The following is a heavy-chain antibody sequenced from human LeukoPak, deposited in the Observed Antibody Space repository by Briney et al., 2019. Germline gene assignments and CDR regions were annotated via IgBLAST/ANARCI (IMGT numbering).Heavy chain of an antibody. CDR3: ATGHYDSSGYPNY. D-gene: IGHD3-22*01. CDR2: FDPEDGET. Sequence: ASVKVSCKVSGYTLTELSMHWVRQAPGKGLEWMGGFDPEDGETIYAQKFQGRVTMTEDTSTDTAYMELSSLRSEDTAVYYCATGHYDSSGYPNYWGQGTLSPSPQ. J-gene: IGHJ4*02. V-gene: IGHV1-24*01. CDR1: GYTLTELS.